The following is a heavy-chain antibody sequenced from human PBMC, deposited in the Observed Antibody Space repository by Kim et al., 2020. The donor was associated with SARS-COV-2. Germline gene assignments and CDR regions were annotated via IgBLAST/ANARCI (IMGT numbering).Heavy chain of an antibody. CDR3: ARDFIWDRGYSGYADY. V-gene: IGHV4-39*07. Sequence: SETLSLTCTVSGGSISSSSYYWGWIRQPPGKGLEWIGSIYYSGSTYYNPSLKSRVTISVDTSKNQFSLKLSSVTAADTAVYYCARDFIWDRGYSGYADYWGQGTLVTVSS. D-gene: IGHD5-12*01. CDR1: GGSISSSSYY. CDR2: IYYSGST. J-gene: IGHJ4*02.